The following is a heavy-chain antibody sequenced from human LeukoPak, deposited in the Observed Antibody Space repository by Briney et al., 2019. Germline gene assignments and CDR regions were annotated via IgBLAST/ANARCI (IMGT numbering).Heavy chain of an antibody. V-gene: IGHV4-4*02. CDR1: GGSISRSNW. Sequence: PSETLSLTCAVSGGSISRSNWWSWVRQPPGKGLEWIGDILHSGDTNYNASLRSRLTISLDKSRNQFSLQLSSVTAADSAVYYCAGLVGRYSSGLYYYYFDYWGQGTLVTVSS. D-gene: IGHD3-22*01. CDR3: AGLVGRYSSGLYYYYFDY. J-gene: IGHJ4*02. CDR2: ILHSGDT.